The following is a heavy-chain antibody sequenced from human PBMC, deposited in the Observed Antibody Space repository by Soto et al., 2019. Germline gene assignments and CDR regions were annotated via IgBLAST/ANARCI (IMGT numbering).Heavy chain of an antibody. CDR1: GFTFSNYG. J-gene: IGHJ4*02. CDR3: AKEGHLMGSPAALSFDY. D-gene: IGHD2-2*01. V-gene: IGHV3-30*18. Sequence: QVRLVESGGGVVQPGGSLRLSCAASGFTFSNYGMHWVRQTPGKGLAWVAVVSSNGRVTVYADSVKGRFNISRDNVKNTLYLQMTSLRSDDTAVYYCAKEGHLMGSPAALSFDYWGQGSLVTVSS. CDR2: VSSNGRVT.